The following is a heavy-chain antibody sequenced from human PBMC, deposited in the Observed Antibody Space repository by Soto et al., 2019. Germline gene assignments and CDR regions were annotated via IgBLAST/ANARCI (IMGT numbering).Heavy chain of an antibody. V-gene: IGHV4-59*11. CDR1: GVSIGSHF. CDR3: ARLQYTVVTALDI. J-gene: IGHJ3*02. D-gene: IGHD2-15*01. Sequence: SETLSLTCIVSGVSIGSHFGSWMRQAPGKGPELVGYIYHTVNTKYNPALKSRVTISMDTSKNQLSLQLSSVTAADTAVYYCARLQYTVVTALDIWGQGTMVTVSS. CDR2: IYHTVNT.